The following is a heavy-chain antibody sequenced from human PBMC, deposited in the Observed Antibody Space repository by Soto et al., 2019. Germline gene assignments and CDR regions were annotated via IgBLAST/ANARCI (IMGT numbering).Heavy chain of an antibody. V-gene: IGHV1-69*12. CDR3: ARAPQYDYGDYSEPYYYYGMDV. Sequence: QVQLVQSGAEVKKPGSSVKVSCKASGGTFSSYAISWVRQAPGQGLEWMGGIIPIFGTANYAQKFQGRVTITADESTSTAYMELSSLRSEDTAVYYCARAPQYDYGDYSEPYYYYGMDVWGQGTTVTVSS. D-gene: IGHD4-17*01. CDR1: GGTFSSYA. J-gene: IGHJ6*02. CDR2: IIPIFGTA.